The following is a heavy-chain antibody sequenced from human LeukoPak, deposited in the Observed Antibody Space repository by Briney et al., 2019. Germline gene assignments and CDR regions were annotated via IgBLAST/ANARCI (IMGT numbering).Heavy chain of an antibody. Sequence: PSETLSLTCTVSGGSISNYYWNWIRQPPGKGLEWIGNIYYSGSTNYNPSLKSRVTISVDTSKNQFSLKLTSVTAADTAVYYCARQGVGGPPYNCFAPWGQGPLVPVSS. V-gene: IGHV4-59*08. J-gene: IGHJ5*02. CDR3: ARQGVGGPPYNCFAP. CDR1: GGSISNYY. D-gene: IGHD3-16*01. CDR2: IYYSGST.